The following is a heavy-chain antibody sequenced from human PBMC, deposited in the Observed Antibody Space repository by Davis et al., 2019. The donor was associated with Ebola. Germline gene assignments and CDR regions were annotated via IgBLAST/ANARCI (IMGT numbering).Heavy chain of an antibody. D-gene: IGHD2-2*01. Sequence: PGGSLRLSCAASGFTFSSYTLAWVRQAPGKGLQWVSAISSRGDNTYYADSVKGRFTISRDNSKKTLYLQMNSLRVEDTAIYYCAKHQGYCSTTNCYIWGQGTMVTVSS. CDR3: AKHQGYCSTTNCYI. CDR1: GFTFSSYT. V-gene: IGHV3-23*01. CDR2: ISSRGDNT. J-gene: IGHJ3*02.